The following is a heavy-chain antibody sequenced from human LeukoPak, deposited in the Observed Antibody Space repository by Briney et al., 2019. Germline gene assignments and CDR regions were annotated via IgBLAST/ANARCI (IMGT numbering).Heavy chain of an antibody. V-gene: IGHV3-21*01. CDR2: ISSSSSYI. D-gene: IGHD5-12*01. J-gene: IGHJ6*03. CDR3: AKGGGYEAQYYYYHLDV. CDR1: GFTFSSYS. Sequence: PGGPLRLSCAASGFTFSSYSMNWVRQAPGKGLEWVSSISSSSSYIYYADSVKGRFTISRDNAKNSLYLQMNSLRAEDTAVYYCAKGGGYEAQYYYYHLDVWGKGTTVTISS.